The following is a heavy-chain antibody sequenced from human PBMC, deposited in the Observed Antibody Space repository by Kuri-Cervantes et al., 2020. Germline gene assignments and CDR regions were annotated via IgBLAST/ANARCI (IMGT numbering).Heavy chain of an antibody. D-gene: IGHD1-26*01. CDR1: GYTFTSYD. J-gene: IGHJ4*02. Sequence: SVKVSCKASGYTFTSYDINWVRQATGQGLEWMGGIIPIFGTANYAQKFQGRVTVTADESTSTAYMELSSLRSEDTAVYYCARSGEYSGSLGWGQGTLVTISS. CDR2: IIPIFGTA. V-gene: IGHV1-69*13. CDR3: ARSGEYSGSLG.